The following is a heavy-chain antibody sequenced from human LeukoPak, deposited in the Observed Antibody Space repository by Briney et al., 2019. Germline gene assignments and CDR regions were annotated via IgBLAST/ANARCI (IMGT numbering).Heavy chain of an antibody. D-gene: IGHD3-10*01. Sequence: PSETLSLTCTVSGGSISSYYWSWIRQPPGKGLEWIGYIYYSGSTNYNPSLKSRVTISVDTSKNQVSLKLSSVTAADTAVYYCARSGKMYGSGSYPDYWGQGTLVTVSS. V-gene: IGHV4-59*01. J-gene: IGHJ4*02. CDR2: IYYSGST. CDR1: GGSISSYY. CDR3: ARSGKMYGSGSYPDY.